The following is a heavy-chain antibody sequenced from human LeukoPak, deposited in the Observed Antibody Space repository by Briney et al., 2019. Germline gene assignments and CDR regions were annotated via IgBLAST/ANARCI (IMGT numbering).Heavy chain of an antibody. J-gene: IGHJ5*02. CDR2: IYYSGST. Sequence: SETLSLTCTVSGGSISSSSYYWGWIRQPPGKGLEWIGSIYYSGSTYYNPSLKSRVTISVDTSKNQFSLKLSFVTAADTAVYYCARETYDTRPWFDPWGQGTLVTVSS. D-gene: IGHD3-22*01. V-gene: IGHV4-39*07. CDR1: GGSISSSSYY. CDR3: ARETYDTRPWFDP.